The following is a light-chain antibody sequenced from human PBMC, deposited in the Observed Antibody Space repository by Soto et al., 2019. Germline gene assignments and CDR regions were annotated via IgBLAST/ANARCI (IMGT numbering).Light chain of an antibody. Sequence: IVLTQSPGTLSLSPGERATLSCRSSESVTDNQLALYQRRPGQAPRLLIYAISTRAAGVPDRFSGSGSGTDFTLTIRSLQPEDFAMYYCQQYGSSRWTFAQGTKVDIK. CDR3: QQYGSSRWT. V-gene: IGKV3-20*01. J-gene: IGKJ1*01. CDR2: AIS. CDR1: ESVTDNQ.